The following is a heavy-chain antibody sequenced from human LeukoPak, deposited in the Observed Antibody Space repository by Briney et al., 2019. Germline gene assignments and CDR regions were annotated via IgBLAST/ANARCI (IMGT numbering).Heavy chain of an antibody. V-gene: IGHV3-7*01. CDR1: GFTFSSYW. J-gene: IGHJ6*02. CDR2: IKQDGSEK. Sequence: GGSLRLSCAASGFTFSSYWMSWVRQAPGKGLEWVANIKQDGSEKYYVDSVKGRFTISRDNAKNSLYLQMNSLRAEDTAVYYCARDFCERDYYYYGMDVWGQGTTVTVSS. D-gene: IGHD3-3*01. CDR3: ARDFCERDYYYYGMDV.